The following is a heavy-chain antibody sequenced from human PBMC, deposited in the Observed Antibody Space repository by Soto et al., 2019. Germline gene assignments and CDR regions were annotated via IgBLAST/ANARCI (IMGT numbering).Heavy chain of an antibody. CDR3: ARELRTHYYGMDV. Sequence: GVSLRLSCAASGFTFSSYSMNWVRQAPGKGLEWVSSISGDGSYIYYADSVKGRFSISRDNAKNTLYLQMNSLRAEDTAVYYCARELRTHYYGMDVWGQGTTVTVSS. V-gene: IGHV3-21*04. D-gene: IGHD2-2*01. J-gene: IGHJ6*02. CDR2: ISGDGSYI. CDR1: GFTFSSYS.